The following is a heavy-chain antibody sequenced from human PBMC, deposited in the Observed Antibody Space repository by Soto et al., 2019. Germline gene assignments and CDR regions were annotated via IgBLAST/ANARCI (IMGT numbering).Heavy chain of an antibody. CDR2: SSSSSSTI. Sequence: GGSLRLSCAASGFAFSRYAMNWVRQAPGKGLEWVSYSSSSSSTIYYADSVKGRFSISRDNAKNSLYLQMNNLRADDTAVYYCARDGRYDSSGYHDYWGQGTQVTVSS. CDR1: GFAFSRYA. D-gene: IGHD3-22*01. CDR3: ARDGRYDSSGYHDY. J-gene: IGHJ4*02. V-gene: IGHV3-48*01.